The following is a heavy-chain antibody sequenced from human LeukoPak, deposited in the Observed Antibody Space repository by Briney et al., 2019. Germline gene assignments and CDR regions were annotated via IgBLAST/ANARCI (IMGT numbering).Heavy chain of an antibody. CDR1: GYTFIDNG. CDR2: INVYSGHT. V-gene: IGHV1-18*01. CDR3: ARARFLEWPSPFYYYYYGMDV. J-gene: IGHJ6*02. D-gene: IGHD3-3*01. Sequence: ASVKVSCKASGYTFIDNGISWVRQAPGQGLQWMGWINVYSGHTNYAQKFQGRVTITADKSTSTAYMELSSLRSEDTAVYYCARARFLEWPSPFYYYYYGMDVWGQGTTVTVSS.